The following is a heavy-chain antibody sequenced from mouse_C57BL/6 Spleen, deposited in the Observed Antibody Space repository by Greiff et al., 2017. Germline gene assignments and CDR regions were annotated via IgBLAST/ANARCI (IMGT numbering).Heavy chain of an antibody. J-gene: IGHJ3*01. CDR3: ARYPYYYGSSPFAY. CDR2: IDPANGNT. CDR1: GFTIKNTY. D-gene: IGHD1-1*01. V-gene: IGHV14-3*01. Sequence: EVQLQQSVAELVRPGASVKLSCTASGFTIKNTYMHWVKQRPEQGLEWIGRIDPANGNTKYAPKFQGKATITADTSSNTAYLQLTSLTSEDTAIYYCARYPYYYGSSPFAYWGQGTLVTVSA.